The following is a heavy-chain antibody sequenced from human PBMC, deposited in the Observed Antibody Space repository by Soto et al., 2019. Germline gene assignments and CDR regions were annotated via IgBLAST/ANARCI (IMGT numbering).Heavy chain of an antibody. CDR3: LNLRYSSDTGSFDH. CDR1: GFTFSSYW. D-gene: IGHD3-10*01. Sequence: GGSLRLSCAASGFTFSSYWMHWVRQAPGKGLVWVSRINSDGSGTYYADSVKGRFTISRDNAKNTLYLQMNSLRAEDTALYYCLNLRYSSDTGSFDHWGQGTLVTGSA. CDR2: INSDGSGT. V-gene: IGHV3-74*01. J-gene: IGHJ4*02.